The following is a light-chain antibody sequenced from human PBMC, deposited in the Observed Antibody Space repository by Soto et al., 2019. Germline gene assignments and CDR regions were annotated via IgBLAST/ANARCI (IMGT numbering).Light chain of an antibody. CDR3: QQYCNWPPIT. CDR1: QSVSSN. V-gene: IGKV3-15*01. J-gene: IGKJ5*01. CDR2: GAS. Sequence: EMVRADFQDTQSVSPGKRATLSCSASQSVSSNLAWYQQKPGQAPRLLTYGASTRATGIPARFSGSGSGTEFTLTISSLQSEDFAVYYCQQYCNWPPITFGQGTRLEIK.